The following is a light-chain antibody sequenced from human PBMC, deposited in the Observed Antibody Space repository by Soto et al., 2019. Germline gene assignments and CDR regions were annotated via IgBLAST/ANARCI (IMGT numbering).Light chain of an antibody. CDR2: DAS. CDR1: QAVSSY. V-gene: IGKV3-15*01. J-gene: IGKJ2*01. CDR3: LQYSTWPPLYT. Sequence: EIVMTQSPAALSVSLGERVSLTCRASQAVSSYLAWYQQKPGQAPRLLISDASTRATDIPDRFSGSGSGTDFTLTISSLQSSDLAVYYCLQYSTWPPLYTIVQGTKLEIK.